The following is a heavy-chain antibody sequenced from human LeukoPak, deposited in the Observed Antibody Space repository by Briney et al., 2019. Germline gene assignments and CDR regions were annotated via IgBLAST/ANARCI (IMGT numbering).Heavy chain of an antibody. D-gene: IGHD3-10*01. Sequence: GGSLRLSCAASGFTFSSYSMNWVRQAPGKGLEWVSSISSSSSYIYYADSVKGRFTISRDNAKNSLYLQMNSLRAEDTAVYYCAKAVLLWFGEPAHFDYWGQGTLVTVSS. CDR3: AKAVLLWFGEPAHFDY. V-gene: IGHV3-21*04. J-gene: IGHJ4*02. CDR1: GFTFSSYS. CDR2: ISSSSSYI.